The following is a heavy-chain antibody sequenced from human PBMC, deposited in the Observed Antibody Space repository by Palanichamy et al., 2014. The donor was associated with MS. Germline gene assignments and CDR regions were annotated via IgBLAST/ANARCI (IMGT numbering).Heavy chain of an antibody. J-gene: IGHJ3*01. V-gene: IGHV4-4*07. CDR1: GASISANY. Sequence: QVQLQESGPGLVKPSETLSLNCTVSGASISANYWSWIRQPAGKGLEWIGRVYYNGHTTYNPSLKSRVTMSVDTSKKQFSLKLSSMTAADTAVHYCARDRRGLVEGFDVWGQGTLVIVSS. D-gene: IGHD3-10*01. CDR2: VYYNGHT. CDR3: ARDRRGLVEGFDV.